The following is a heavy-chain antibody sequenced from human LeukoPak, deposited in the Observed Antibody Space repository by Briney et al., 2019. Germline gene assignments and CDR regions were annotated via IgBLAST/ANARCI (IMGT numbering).Heavy chain of an antibody. J-gene: IGHJ3*02. Sequence: SETLSLTCTVSGGSISSGGYYWSWIRQPPGKGLEWIGYIYHSGSTYYNPSLKSRVTISVDRSKNQFSLKLSSVTAADTAVYYCARSHLGAFDIWGQGTMVTVSS. CDR1: GGSISSGGYY. CDR2: IYHSGST. V-gene: IGHV4-30-2*01. CDR3: ARSHLGAFDI.